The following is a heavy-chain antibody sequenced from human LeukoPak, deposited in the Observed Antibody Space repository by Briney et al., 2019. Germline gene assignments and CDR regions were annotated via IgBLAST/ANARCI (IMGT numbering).Heavy chain of an antibody. V-gene: IGHV1-69*05. CDR3: ARDRGIAARDYYYYMDV. CDR1: GGTFSSYA. CDR2: IIPIFGTA. D-gene: IGHD6-6*01. J-gene: IGHJ6*03. Sequence: SVKVSCKASGGTFSSYAISWVRQAPGQGLEWMGGIIPIFGTANYAQKFQGRVTITTDESTSTAYMELSSLRSEDTAVYYCARDRGIAARDYYYYMDVWGKGTTVTVSS.